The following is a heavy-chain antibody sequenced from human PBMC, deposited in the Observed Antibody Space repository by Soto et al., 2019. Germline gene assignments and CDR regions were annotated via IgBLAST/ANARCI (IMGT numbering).Heavy chain of an antibody. V-gene: IGHV3-30-3*01. D-gene: IGHD4-17*01. J-gene: IGHJ6*02. CDR1: GVTFSSYA. CDR3: ARSRYYGDYPYYYYGMDV. Sequence: PGGSLRLSCAASGVTFSSYAMHWVRQAPGKGLEWVAVISYDGSNKYYADSVKGRFTISRDNSKNTLYLQMNSLRAEDTAVYYCARSRYYGDYPYYYYGMDVWGQGTTVTVS. CDR2: ISYDGSNK.